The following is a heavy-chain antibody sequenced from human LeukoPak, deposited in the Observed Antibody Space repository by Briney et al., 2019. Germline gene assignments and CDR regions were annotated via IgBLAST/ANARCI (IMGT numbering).Heavy chain of an antibody. Sequence: VGSLRLSCAAPGFTFSSYGTCWVREAPGGGLECGAVIWYDEGDKDKGDSVKGRFNITRDNSKNTLYLQMNSLRADDRAVYYCASDSGGGFDYWGQGNLVTVSS. CDR1: GFTFSSYG. CDR2: IWYDEGDK. V-gene: IGHV3-33*01. CDR3: ASDSGGGFDY. D-gene: IGHD3-10*01. J-gene: IGHJ4*02.